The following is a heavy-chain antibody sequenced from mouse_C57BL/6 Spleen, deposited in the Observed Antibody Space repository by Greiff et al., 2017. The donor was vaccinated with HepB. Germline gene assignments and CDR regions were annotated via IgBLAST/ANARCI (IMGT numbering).Heavy chain of an antibody. J-gene: IGHJ3*01. D-gene: IGHD2-3*01. CDR2: IYPGDGDT. CDR1: GYAFSSSW. Sequence: QVQLKESGPELVKPGASVKISCKASGYAFSSSWMNWVKQRPGKGLEWIGRIYPGDGDTNYNGKFKGKATLTADKSSSTAYMQLSSLTSEDSAVYFCAREIYDGYYGFAYWGQGTLVTVSA. V-gene: IGHV1-82*01. CDR3: AREIYDGYYGFAY.